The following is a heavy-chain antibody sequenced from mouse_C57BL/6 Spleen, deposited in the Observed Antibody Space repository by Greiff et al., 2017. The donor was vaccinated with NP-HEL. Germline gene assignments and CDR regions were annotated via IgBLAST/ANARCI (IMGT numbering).Heavy chain of an antibody. V-gene: IGHV1-26*01. D-gene: IGHD2-1*01. J-gene: IGHJ1*03. Sequence: EVQLQQSGPELVKPGASVKISCKASGYTFTDYYMNWVKQSHGKSLEWIGDINPNNGGTSYNQKFKGKATLTVDKSSSTAYMELRSLTSEDSAVYYCARGDGNYEGRYFDVWGTGTTVTVSS. CDR2: INPNNGGT. CDR1: GYTFTDYY. CDR3: ARGDGNYEGRYFDV.